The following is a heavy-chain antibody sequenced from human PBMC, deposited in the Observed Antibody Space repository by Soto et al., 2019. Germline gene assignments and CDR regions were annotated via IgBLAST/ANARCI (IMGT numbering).Heavy chain of an antibody. CDR2: ISYDGSNK. V-gene: IGHV3-30-3*01. D-gene: IGHD3-10*01. CDR1: GFTFSSYA. Sequence: PGGSLRLSCAASGFTFSSYAMHWVRQAPGKGLEWVAVISYDGSNKYYADSVKGRFTISRDNSKNTLYLQMNSLRAEDTAVYYCAKFGPYGHYFDYWGQGTLVTVSS. J-gene: IGHJ4*02. CDR3: AKFGPYGHYFDY.